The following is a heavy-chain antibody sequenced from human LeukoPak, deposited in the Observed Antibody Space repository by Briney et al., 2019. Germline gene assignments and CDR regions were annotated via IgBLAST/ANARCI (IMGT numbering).Heavy chain of an antibody. CDR1: GFTFSSYA. Sequence: QPGGSLRLSCAASGFTFSSYAMSWVRQAPGKGLEWVSAISGSGGSTYYADSVKGRFTISRDNSKNTLYLQMNSLRAEDTAVYYCAKDVRYFDWLLFYYFDYWGQGTLVTVSS. J-gene: IGHJ4*02. CDR3: AKDVRYFDWLLFYYFDY. D-gene: IGHD3-9*01. V-gene: IGHV3-23*01. CDR2: ISGSGGST.